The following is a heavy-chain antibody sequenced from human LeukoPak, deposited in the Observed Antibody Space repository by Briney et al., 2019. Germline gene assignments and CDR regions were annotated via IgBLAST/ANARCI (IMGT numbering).Heavy chain of an antibody. CDR2: IGTAGDT. D-gene: IGHD3-10*01. J-gene: IGHJ4*02. CDR3: ARGTPRVYGSGSYFKSFDF. Sequence: GSLRLSCAASGFTFSSYDMHWVRQSTGKGLEWVSLIGTAGDTYYADSMKGRFTISRENAKNSLYLQMNSLRAGDTAVYYCARGTPRVYGSGSYFKSFDFWGQGTLVTVSS. CDR1: GFTFSSYD. V-gene: IGHV3-13*04.